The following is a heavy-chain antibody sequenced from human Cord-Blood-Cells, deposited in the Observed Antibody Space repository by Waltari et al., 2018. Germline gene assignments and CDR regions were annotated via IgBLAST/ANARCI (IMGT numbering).Heavy chain of an antibody. Sequence: QVQLVQSGAEVKKPGASVKVSCKASGYTFTSYAMHWVRQAPGQRLEWMGWINAGKGNTKYSQKSQGRVTITRDTSASTAYMELSSLRSEDTAVYYCARGGSGWYYYYGMDVWGQGTTVTVSS. CDR3: ARGGSGWYYYYGMDV. CDR2: INAGKGNT. V-gene: IGHV1-3*01. D-gene: IGHD6-19*01. J-gene: IGHJ6*02. CDR1: GYTFTSYA.